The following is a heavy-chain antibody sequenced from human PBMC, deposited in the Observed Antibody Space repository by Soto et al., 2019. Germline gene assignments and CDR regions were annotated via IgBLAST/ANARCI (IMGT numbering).Heavy chain of an antibody. CDR3: ARGLAFRITGTTYYFDY. CDR1: GGSISSGDYY. CDR2: IYYSGST. J-gene: IGHJ4*02. Sequence: SETLSLTCTVSGGSISSGDYYWSWIRQPPGKGLEWIGYIYYSGSTYYNPSLKSRVTISVDTSKNQFSLKLSSVTAADTAVYYCARGLAFRITGTTYYFDYWGQGTLVTVSS. D-gene: IGHD1-7*01. V-gene: IGHV4-30-4*01.